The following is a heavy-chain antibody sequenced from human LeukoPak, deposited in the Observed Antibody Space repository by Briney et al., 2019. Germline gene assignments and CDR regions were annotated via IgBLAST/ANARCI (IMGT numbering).Heavy chain of an antibody. J-gene: IGHJ4*02. D-gene: IGHD6-13*01. CDR2: ISAYNGNT. Sequence: GASVKVSCKASGYTFTSYGISWVRQAPGQGLEWMGWISAYNGNTNYAQKFQGRVTMTRDMSTSTVYMELSSLRSEDTAVYYCARARIAAAGKRIDYWGQGTLVTVSS. CDR1: GYTFTSYG. CDR3: ARARIAAAGKRIDY. V-gene: IGHV1-18*01.